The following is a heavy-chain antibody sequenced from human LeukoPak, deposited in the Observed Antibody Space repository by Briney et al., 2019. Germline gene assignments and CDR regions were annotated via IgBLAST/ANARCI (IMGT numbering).Heavy chain of an antibody. D-gene: IGHD6-13*01. CDR1: GGSISSSSYY. J-gene: IGHJ2*01. CDR3: ARVYYSSSYDYWYFDL. CDR2: INHSGST. Sequence: KSSETLSLTCTVSGGSISSSSYYWGWIRQPPGKGLEWIGEINHSGSTNYNPSLKSRVTISVDTSKNQFSLKLSSVTAADTAVYYCARVYYSSSYDYWYFDLWGRGTLVTVSS. V-gene: IGHV4-39*07.